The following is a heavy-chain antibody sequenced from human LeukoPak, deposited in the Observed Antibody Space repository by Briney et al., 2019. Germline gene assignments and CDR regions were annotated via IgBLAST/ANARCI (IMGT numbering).Heavy chain of an antibody. CDR1: GFTFSSYA. Sequence: GGSLRLSCAAAGFTFSSYAMSWVRQAPGKGLEWVSSISGSVGSTDYADSVKGRFIISRDNSKNTLYLQMNSLRAEDTAVYYCAKDLQLLWFGELREEFDYWGQGTLVTVSS. CDR3: AKDLQLLWFGELREEFDY. D-gene: IGHD3-10*01. J-gene: IGHJ4*02. V-gene: IGHV3-23*01. CDR2: ISGSVGST.